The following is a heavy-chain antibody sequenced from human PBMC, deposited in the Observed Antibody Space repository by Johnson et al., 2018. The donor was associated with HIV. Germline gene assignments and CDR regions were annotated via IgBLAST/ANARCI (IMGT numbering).Heavy chain of an antibody. CDR1: GFTFNNYG. J-gene: IGHJ3*02. Sequence: QVQLVESGGGVVQPGRSLRLSCAASGFTFNNYGMHWVRQAPGKGLEWVGVIWYDGRTGYYGDSVKGRFTISRDNSKNTLYLQMNSLRAEDTAVYYCAKDQGIVGATVFDIWGQGTMVTVSS. CDR2: IWYDGRTG. CDR3: AKDQGIVGATVFDI. D-gene: IGHD1-26*01. V-gene: IGHV3-33*06.